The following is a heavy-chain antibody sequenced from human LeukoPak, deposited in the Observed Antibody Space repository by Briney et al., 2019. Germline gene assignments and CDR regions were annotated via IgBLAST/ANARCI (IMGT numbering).Heavy chain of an antibody. CDR3: ARGTLNIPGEHGAFDY. J-gene: IGHJ4*02. Sequence: PWGSLRLSCAASGFTFSSYSMNWVRQAPGKGLEWVSSISTSSSYIHYADSVKGRFTISRDNAKNPLYLQMNSLRAEDTAVYYCARGTLNIPGEHGAFDYWGQGTLVTVSS. CDR2: ISTSSSYI. D-gene: IGHD1-14*01. V-gene: IGHV3-21*01. CDR1: GFTFSSYS.